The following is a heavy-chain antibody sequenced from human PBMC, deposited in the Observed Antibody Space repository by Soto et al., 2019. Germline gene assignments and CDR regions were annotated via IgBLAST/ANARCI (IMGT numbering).Heavy chain of an antibody. CDR3: ARGQRVSSTGTGAH. J-gene: IGHJ4*02. CDR1: GFTFSAYW. Sequence: GGSLRLSCSVSGFTFSAYWMHWVRQVPGKGLTWVSRISDDGSTATYADSVKGRFVISRDNAKNSLYLEMNTLRADDSGLYYCARGQRVSSTGTGAHWGRGTLVTVSS. V-gene: IGHV3-74*01. CDR2: ISDDGSTA. D-gene: IGHD1-1*01.